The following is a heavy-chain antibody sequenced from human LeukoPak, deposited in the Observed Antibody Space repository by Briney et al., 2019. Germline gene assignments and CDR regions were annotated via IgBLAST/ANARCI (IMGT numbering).Heavy chain of an antibody. J-gene: IGHJ5*02. CDR1: CGSISSGSYY. V-gene: IGHV4-61*02. D-gene: IGHD2-15*01. CDR3: ARVRGSLNWFDP. Sequence: SQTLSLTCTVACGSISSGSYYWSWIRQPAGKGLAWIWRIYTSGSTNYNPSLKSRVTISVDTSKNQFSLKLSSVTAADTAVYCCARVRGSLNWFDPWGQGTLVTVSS. CDR2: IYTSGST.